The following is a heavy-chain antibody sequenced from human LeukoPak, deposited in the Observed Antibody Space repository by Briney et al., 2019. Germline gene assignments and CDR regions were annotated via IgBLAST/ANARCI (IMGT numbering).Heavy chain of an antibody. J-gene: IGHJ4*02. CDR2: IRSKAYGGTT. Sequence: PGGSLRLSCTASGFTFGDYAMSWFRQAPGKGLEWVGFIRSKAYGGTTEYAASVKGRFTISRDDSKSIAYLQMNSLKTEDTAVYYCTRRDSSGWYGTPFDYWGQGTLVTVPS. CDR3: TRRDSSGWYGTPFDY. D-gene: IGHD6-19*01. CDR1: GFTFGDYA. V-gene: IGHV3-49*03.